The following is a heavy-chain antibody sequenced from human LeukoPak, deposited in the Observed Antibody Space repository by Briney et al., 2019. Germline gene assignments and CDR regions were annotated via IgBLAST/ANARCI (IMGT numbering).Heavy chain of an antibody. Sequence: PGGSLRLSCAASGFTFSSYAMHWVRQAPGKGLEWVANIKQDGSEKYYVDSVKGRFTISRDNAKNSLYLQMNSLRAEGTAVYYCARGSLEMAPHDAFDIWGQGTMVTVSS. CDR1: GFTFSSYA. V-gene: IGHV3-7*01. CDR3: ARGSLEMAPHDAFDI. CDR2: IKQDGSEK. D-gene: IGHD5-24*01. J-gene: IGHJ3*02.